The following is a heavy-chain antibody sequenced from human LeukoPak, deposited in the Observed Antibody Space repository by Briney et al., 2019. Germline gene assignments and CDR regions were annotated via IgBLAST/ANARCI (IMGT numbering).Heavy chain of an antibody. J-gene: IGHJ6*02. CDR3: ARVVTTGLYYYYGMDV. Sequence: ASVKVSCKASGGTFSSYAISWVRQAPGQGLEWMGGIIPIFGTANYAQKFQGRVTITADESTSTAYMELSSLRPEDTAVYYCARVVTTGLYYYYGMDVWGQGTTVTVSS. CDR1: GGTFSSYA. CDR2: IIPIFGTA. V-gene: IGHV1-69*13. D-gene: IGHD4-11*01.